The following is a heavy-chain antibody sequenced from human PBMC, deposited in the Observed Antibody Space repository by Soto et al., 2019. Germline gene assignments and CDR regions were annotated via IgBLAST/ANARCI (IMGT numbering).Heavy chain of an antibody. Sequence: QVQLVESGGGVVQPGRSLRLSCAASGFTFSSYAMHWVRQAPGKGLEWVAVISYDGSNKYYADSVKGRFTISRDNSKNTLYLQMNSLRAEDTAVYYCARERDYGDRYYYYGMDVWGQGTTVTVSS. CDR3: ARERDYGDRYYYYGMDV. CDR2: ISYDGSNK. V-gene: IGHV3-30*14. D-gene: IGHD4-17*01. J-gene: IGHJ6*02. CDR1: GFTFSSYA.